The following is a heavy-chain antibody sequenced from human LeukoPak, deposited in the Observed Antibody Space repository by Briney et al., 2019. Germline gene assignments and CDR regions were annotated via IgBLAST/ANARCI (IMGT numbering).Heavy chain of an antibody. CDR1: GGSISSYY. D-gene: IGHD3-22*01. V-gene: IGHV4-59*01. CDR2: IYYSGST. J-gene: IGHJ4*02. CDR3: ARGEDSSGYWPGLDY. Sequence: SETLSLTCTVSGGSISSYYWNWIRQPPGKGLEWIGYIYYSGSTNYNPSLKTRVTISVDTSKNQFSLRLSSVTAADTAVYYCARGEDSSGYWPGLDYWGQGTLVTVSS.